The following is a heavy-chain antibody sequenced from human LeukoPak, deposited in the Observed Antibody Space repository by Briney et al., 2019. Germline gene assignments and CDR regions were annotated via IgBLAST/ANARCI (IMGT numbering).Heavy chain of an antibody. CDR1: GLTFSDYY. V-gene: IGHV3-11*01. D-gene: IGHD6-13*01. CDR2: ISSSGSTI. J-gene: IGHJ4*02. CDR3: ARADWVIAAAN. Sequence: GGSLRLSCAASGLTFSDYYMSWIRQAPGKGLEWVSYISSSGSTIYYADSVKGRFTISRDNAKNSLYLQMNSLRAEDTAVYYCARADWVIAAANWGQGTLVTVSS.